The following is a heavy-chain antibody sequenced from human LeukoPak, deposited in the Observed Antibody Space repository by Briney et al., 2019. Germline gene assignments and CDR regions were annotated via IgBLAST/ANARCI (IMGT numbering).Heavy chain of an antibody. CDR2: INSGGST. CDR1: GFTVSSNY. D-gene: IGHD3-22*01. J-gene: IGHJ3*02. Sequence: PGGSLRLSCAASGFTVSSNYVSWVRQAPGKGLEWVSVINSGGSTYYADSVKGRFTISRDNAKNSLYLQMNSLRAEDTAVYYCARDRDAYDSSGYYYFAFDIWGQGTMVTVSS. V-gene: IGHV3-66*01. CDR3: ARDRDAYDSSGYYYFAFDI.